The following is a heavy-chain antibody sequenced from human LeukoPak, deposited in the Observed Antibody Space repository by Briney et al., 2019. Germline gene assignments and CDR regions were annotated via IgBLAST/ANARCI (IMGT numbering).Heavy chain of an antibody. CDR2: ISSSSSTI. CDR3: ARTGGYDLSWYMDV. Sequence: GGSLRLSCAASGFTFSSYSMNWVRQAPGKGLEWVSYISSSSSTIYYADSVKGRFTISRDNAKNSLYLQMNSLRAEDTALYHCARTGGYDLSWYMDVWGKGTTVTISS. CDR1: GFTFSSYS. J-gene: IGHJ6*03. D-gene: IGHD5-12*01. V-gene: IGHV3-48*04.